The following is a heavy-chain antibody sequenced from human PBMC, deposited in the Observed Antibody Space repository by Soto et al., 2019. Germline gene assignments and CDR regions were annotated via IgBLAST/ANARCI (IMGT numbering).Heavy chain of an antibody. J-gene: IGHJ4*02. Sequence: GGSLRLSCAASGFTFSSYAMSWVRQAPGKGLEWVSGISGGGGSTNYTDSVKGRFTISRDRSKNTLYLQMNSLRAEDTAVYYCAKQKNPEWLRRANLDYWGQGTLVTVSS. D-gene: IGHD5-12*01. CDR2: ISGGGGST. CDR1: GFTFSSYA. V-gene: IGHV3-23*01. CDR3: AKQKNPEWLRRANLDY.